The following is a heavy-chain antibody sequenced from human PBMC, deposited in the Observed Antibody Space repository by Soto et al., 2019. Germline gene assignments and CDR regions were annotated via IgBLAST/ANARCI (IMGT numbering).Heavy chain of an antibody. CDR3: ARRGFMGATTIDY. V-gene: IGHV4-39*01. CDR2: IYYSGST. CDR1: GSSISSSNSN. Sequence: SETLSLTCTVSGSSISSSNSNWGWIRQPPGKGLDWIGCIYYSGSTFYNPSLKSRVSISVDTSKNQFSLKLSSVTAADTAVYYCARRGFMGATTIDYWGQGTLVTVS. J-gene: IGHJ4*02. D-gene: IGHD1-26*01.